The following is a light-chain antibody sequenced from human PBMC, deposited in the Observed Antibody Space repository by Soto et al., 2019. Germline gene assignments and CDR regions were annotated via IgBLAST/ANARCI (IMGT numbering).Light chain of an antibody. J-gene: IGLJ2*01. CDR1: SSDVGGYNY. V-gene: IGLV2-8*01. Sequence: QSVLTQPPSASGSPGQSVTISCTGTSSDVGGYNYVSWYQQHPGKAPKLMIYEVSKRPSGVPDRFSGSKSGNTASLTVSGLQAEDEADYYCSSYAGSKAHVVFGGGTKVTVL. CDR3: SSYAGSKAHVV. CDR2: EVS.